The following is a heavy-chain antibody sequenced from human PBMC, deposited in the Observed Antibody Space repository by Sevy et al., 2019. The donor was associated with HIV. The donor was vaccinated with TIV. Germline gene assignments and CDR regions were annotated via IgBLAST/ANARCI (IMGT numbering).Heavy chain of an antibody. Sequence: ASVKVSCKASGGTFSSYAISWVRQAPGQGLEWMGGIIPIFGTANYAQKFQGRVTITADKSTSTAYMELSSLRSEDTAVYYCASGGGDYDIVTGYYSRYAFDIWGQGTMVTVSS. CDR2: IIPIFGTA. V-gene: IGHV1-69*06. CDR3: ASGGGDYDIVTGYYSRYAFDI. CDR1: GGTFSSYA. J-gene: IGHJ3*02. D-gene: IGHD3-9*01.